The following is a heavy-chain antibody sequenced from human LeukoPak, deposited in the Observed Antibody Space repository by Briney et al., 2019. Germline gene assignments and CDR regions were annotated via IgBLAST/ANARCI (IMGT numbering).Heavy chain of an antibody. CDR2: INHSGST. Sequence: SETLSLTCAVYGGSFSGYYWSWIRQPPGKGLEWIGEINHSGSTNYNPSLKSRVTISVDTSKNQFSLKLSSVTAADTAVYYCARIVVPAAIGRVYYYGMDVWGQGTTATVSS. CDR3: ARIVVPAAIGRVYYYGMDV. V-gene: IGHV4-34*01. J-gene: IGHJ6*02. D-gene: IGHD2-2*02. CDR1: GGSFSGYY.